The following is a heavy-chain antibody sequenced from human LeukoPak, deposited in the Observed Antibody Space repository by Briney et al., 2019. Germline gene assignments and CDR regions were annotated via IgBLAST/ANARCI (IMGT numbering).Heavy chain of an antibody. V-gene: IGHV3-48*01. Sequence: QSGDSLTLPHAVSGLPYHNYSLIWLRPPAPKGRAWVAYINSSSSTIYYADSVKGRFTISRDNAKNSLYLQMNSLRADDTAVYYCARDLVGLWFGEFYYYGMDVWGQGTTVTVSS. D-gene: IGHD3-10*01. J-gene: IGHJ6*02. CDR3: ARDLVGLWFGEFYYYGMDV. CDR1: GLPYHNYS. CDR2: INSSSSTI.